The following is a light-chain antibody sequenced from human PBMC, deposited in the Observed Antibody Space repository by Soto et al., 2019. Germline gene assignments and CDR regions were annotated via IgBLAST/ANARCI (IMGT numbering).Light chain of an antibody. CDR1: SSDVGNYKY. V-gene: IGLV2-8*01. J-gene: IGLJ3*02. Sequence: QSALTQSPSASGSPGQSVTISCTGTSSDVGNYKYVSWYQQHPGKAPTLMIYEVSKRPSGVPDRFSGSKSGNTASLTVSGLQVEDEADYYCSSYAGSNLWVFGGGTQLTVL. CDR3: SSYAGSNLWV. CDR2: EVS.